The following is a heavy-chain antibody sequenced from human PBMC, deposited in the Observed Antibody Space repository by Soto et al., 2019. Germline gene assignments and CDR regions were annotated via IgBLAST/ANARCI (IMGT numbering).Heavy chain of an antibody. CDR3: ARLPKGSLVTA. CDR1: GFRFSDHS. J-gene: IGHJ4*02. V-gene: IGHV3-48*02. Sequence: LVESGGGLVSPGGSLRLSCVASGFRFSDHSMTWVRQSPGKGLQWIAYISSGSDNIYYAESVRGRFTVSRDNAKNALFLQINSLRDDDTATYYCARLPKGSLVTAWGQGTRVTVSS. CDR2: ISSGSDNI. D-gene: IGHD2-21*02.